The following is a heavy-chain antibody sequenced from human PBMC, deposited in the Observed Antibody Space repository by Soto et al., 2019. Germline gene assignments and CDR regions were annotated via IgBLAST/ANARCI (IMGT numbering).Heavy chain of an antibody. D-gene: IGHD3-3*01. J-gene: IGHJ6*02. CDR2: ISAYNGNT. Sequence: ASVKVSCKASGYTFTSYGISWVRQAPGQGLEWMGWISAYNGNTNYAQKLQGGVTMTTDTSTSTAYMELRSLRSDDTAVYYCARVLRFLEWLSSDYYYGMDVWGQGTTVTVSS. V-gene: IGHV1-18*01. CDR3: ARVLRFLEWLSSDYYYGMDV. CDR1: GYTFTSYG.